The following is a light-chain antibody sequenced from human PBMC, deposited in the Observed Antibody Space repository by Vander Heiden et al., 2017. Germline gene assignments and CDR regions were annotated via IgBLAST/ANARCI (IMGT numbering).Light chain of an antibody. J-gene: IGLJ2*01. CDR3: AAWDDSLSAVV. CDR1: SSNIGNND. CDR2: RSN. V-gene: IGLV1-47*01. Sequence: QAVLPQAPSVSGTPGHSVALPCSGSSSNIGNNDVYWYQLLPGTAPKLLIYRSNEWPSGVPDRFSGSRSGTSASLAISGLRSDDEADYFCAAWDDSLSAVVFGGGTKLTVL.